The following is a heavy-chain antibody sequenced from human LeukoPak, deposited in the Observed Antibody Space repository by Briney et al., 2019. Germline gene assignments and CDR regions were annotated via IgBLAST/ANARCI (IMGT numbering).Heavy chain of an antibody. CDR2: IYSGGST. D-gene: IGHD3-22*01. CDR3: ASSITMIVGYYYGMDV. J-gene: IGHJ6*02. V-gene: IGHV3-53*01. Sequence: GGSLRLSCAASGFTVSTNYMSWVRQAPGKGLEWVSVIYSGGSTYYADSVKGRFTISRDNSKNTLYLQMNSLTAEDTAVYYCASSITMIVGYYYGMDVWGQGTTVTVSS. CDR1: GFTVSTNY.